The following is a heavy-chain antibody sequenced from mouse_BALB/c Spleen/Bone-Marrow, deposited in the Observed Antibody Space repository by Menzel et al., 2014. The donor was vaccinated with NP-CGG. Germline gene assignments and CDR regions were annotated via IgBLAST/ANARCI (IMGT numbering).Heavy chain of an antibody. CDR3: ARSGYYGSSDFDS. V-gene: IGHV1-20*02. J-gene: IGHJ2*01. Sequence: VQLQQPGPELVKPGASAKISCKASGYSFNGYFMNWVMQSHGKSLEWIGRINPYNGDTFYNQKFKGKATLTVDTSSSTAHMERLSLASQDSAVYDCARSGYYGSSDFDSWXQGXTLTXSS. CDR2: INPYNGDT. D-gene: IGHD1-1*01. CDR1: GYSFNGYF.